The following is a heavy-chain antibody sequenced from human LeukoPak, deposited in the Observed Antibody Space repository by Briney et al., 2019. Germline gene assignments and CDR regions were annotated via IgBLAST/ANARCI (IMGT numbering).Heavy chain of an antibody. CDR1: GYTFTSYD. V-gene: IGHV1-8*01. D-gene: IGHD3-10*01. Sequence: GASVKVSCKTSGYTFTSYDINWVRQATGQGLEWMAWMNPYSDNTGYLQKLRGRLTMTRDISIGTAYMELSSLGSEDTAVYYCVRSSSLVRGVILLTSDHHGIHWGQGTLVTVSS. J-gene: IGHJ4*02. CDR3: VRSSSLVRGVILLTSDHHGIH. CDR2: MNPYSDNT.